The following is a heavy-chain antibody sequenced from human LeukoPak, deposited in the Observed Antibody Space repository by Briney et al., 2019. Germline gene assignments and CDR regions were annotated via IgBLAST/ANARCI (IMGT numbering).Heavy chain of an antibody. CDR3: ARDLGPGQYYYYYIDV. CDR1: GFTFSSYG. Sequence: PGGSLRLSCAASGFTFSSYGMHWVRQAPGKGLEWVAFIRYDGSNKYYADSVKGRFTISRDNSKNTLYLQMNSLRAEDTAVYYCARDLGPGQYYYYYIDVWGKGTTVTVSS. CDR2: IRYDGSNK. V-gene: IGHV3-30*02. J-gene: IGHJ6*03.